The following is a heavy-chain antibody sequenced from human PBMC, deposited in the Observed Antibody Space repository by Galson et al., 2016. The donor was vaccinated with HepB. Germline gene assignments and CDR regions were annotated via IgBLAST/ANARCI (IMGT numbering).Heavy chain of an antibody. CDR2: IHWNDNK. J-gene: IGHJ3*01. Sequence: PALVKPTQTPTLTCTLSGFSLSTSGVGVGWIRQPPGKALEWLGVIHWNDNKEYSTSLRSRFTITKDTSKNLAVLIMTNVVPVDTATYYCAHCYYDHSGFSQIFDVWGQGLLVTVSS. V-gene: IGHV2-5*01. D-gene: IGHD3-22*01. CDR1: GFSLSTSGVG. CDR3: AHCYYDHSGFSQIFDV.